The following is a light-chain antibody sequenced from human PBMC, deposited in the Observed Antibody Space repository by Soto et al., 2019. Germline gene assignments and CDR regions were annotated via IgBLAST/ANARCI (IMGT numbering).Light chain of an antibody. CDR3: SSYTSSNTLV. Sequence: SALAQPASVSGSPGQSTIISCTGTSSDVGGYNYVSWYQQHPGKAPKFLIYEVDNRASGVSDRFSGSKSGNTASLTISGLQADDEADYYCSSYTSSNTLVFGTGTKGTVL. V-gene: IGLV2-14*01. CDR2: EVD. CDR1: SSDVGGYNY. J-gene: IGLJ1*01.